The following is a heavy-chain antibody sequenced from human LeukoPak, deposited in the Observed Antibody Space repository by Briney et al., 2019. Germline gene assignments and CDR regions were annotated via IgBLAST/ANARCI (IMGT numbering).Heavy chain of an antibody. CDR3: ARGSAYYYDSSGYSPDFDY. Sequence: SVKVSCKASGGAFSSYAISWVRQAPGQGLEWMGGIIPIFGTANYAQKFQGRVTITADESTSTAYMELSSLRSEDTAVHYCARGSAYYYDSSGYSPDFDYWGQGTLVTVSS. CDR2: IIPIFGTA. J-gene: IGHJ4*02. V-gene: IGHV1-69*01. D-gene: IGHD3-22*01. CDR1: GGAFSSYA.